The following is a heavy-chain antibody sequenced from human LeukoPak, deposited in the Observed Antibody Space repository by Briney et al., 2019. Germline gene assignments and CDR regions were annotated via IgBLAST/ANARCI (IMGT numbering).Heavy chain of an antibody. J-gene: IGHJ4*02. Sequence: QTSETLSLTCAVYGGSFSGYYWSWIRQPPGKGLEWIGEINHSGSTNYNPSLKSRVTISVDTSKNQFSLKLSSVTAADTAVYYCARAGITGRRHFDHWGQGTLVTVSS. CDR3: ARAGITGRRHFDH. D-gene: IGHD1-20*01. V-gene: IGHV4-34*01. CDR1: GGSFSGYY. CDR2: INHSGST.